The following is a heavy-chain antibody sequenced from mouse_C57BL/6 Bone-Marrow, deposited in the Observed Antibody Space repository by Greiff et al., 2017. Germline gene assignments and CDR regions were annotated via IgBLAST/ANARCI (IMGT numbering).Heavy chain of an antibody. CDR3: ARDGSRYFDV. V-gene: IGHV1-64*01. J-gene: IGHJ1*03. CDR2: IHPNSGST. D-gene: IGHD1-1*01. CDR1: GYTFTSYW. Sequence: QVQLQQPGAELVKPGASVKLSCKASGYTFTSYWMHWVKQRPGQGLEWIGMIHPNSGSTNYNEKFKSKATLTVDKPSSTAYMQLSSLTSEDSAVYYCARDGSRYFDVWGTGTTVTVSS.